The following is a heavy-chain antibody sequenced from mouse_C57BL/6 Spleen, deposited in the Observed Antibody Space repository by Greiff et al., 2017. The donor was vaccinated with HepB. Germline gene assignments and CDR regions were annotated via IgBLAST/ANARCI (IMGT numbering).Heavy chain of an antibody. Sequence: QVQLQQPGAELVKPGASVKLSCKASGYTFTSYWMQWVKQRPGQGLEWIGEIDPSDSYTNYNQKFKGKATLTVDTSSSTAYMQLSSLTSEDSAVYYCARRTTVGAMDYWGQGTSVTGSS. CDR3: ARRTTVGAMDY. CDR2: IDPSDSYT. D-gene: IGHD1-1*01. V-gene: IGHV1-50*01. J-gene: IGHJ4*01. CDR1: GYTFTSYW.